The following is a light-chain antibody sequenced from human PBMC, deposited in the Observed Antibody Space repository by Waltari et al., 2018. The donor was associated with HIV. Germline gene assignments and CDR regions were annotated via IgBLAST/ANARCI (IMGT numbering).Light chain of an antibody. CDR2: DTR. V-gene: IGLV7-46*01. CDR3: LLSNSGARGV. CDR1: DGPVPSGHC. Sequence: QAVVTPASSLTVSPGGTVTLTCVSSDGPVPSGHCPYWFQQKPGQAPRTLIFDTRARHSWTPARFSGSLLGGKAALTLAGAQTEDEADYYCLLSNSGARGVFGGGTKRTVL. J-gene: IGLJ3*02.